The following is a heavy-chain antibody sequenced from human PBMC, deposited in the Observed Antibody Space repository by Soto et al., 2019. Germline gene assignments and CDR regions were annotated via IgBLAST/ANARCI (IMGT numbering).Heavy chain of an antibody. J-gene: IGHJ4*02. CDR3: ARESPIAVAGYFDY. Sequence: XGSLGLSCAASGFTFSSYGMHWVRQAPGKGLEWVTVIWYDGSNKYYADSVKGRFTISRDNSKNTLYLQMNSLRAEDTAVYYCARESPIAVAGYFDYWGQGTLVTVSS. D-gene: IGHD6-19*01. V-gene: IGHV3-33*01. CDR2: IWYDGSNK. CDR1: GFTFSSYG.